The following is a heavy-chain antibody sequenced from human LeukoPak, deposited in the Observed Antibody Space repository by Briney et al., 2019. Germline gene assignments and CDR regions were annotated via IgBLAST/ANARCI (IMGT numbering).Heavy chain of an antibody. Sequence: VASVKVSCKASGYTFTSYGISWVRQAPGQGLEWVGWISAYNGNTNYAQKLQGRVTMTTDTSTSTAYMELRSLRSDDTAVYYCARRVFYYYGSGSHIDYWGQGTLVTVSS. V-gene: IGHV1-18*01. CDR3: ARRVFYYYGSGSHIDY. CDR1: GYTFTSYG. CDR2: ISAYNGNT. D-gene: IGHD3-10*01. J-gene: IGHJ4*02.